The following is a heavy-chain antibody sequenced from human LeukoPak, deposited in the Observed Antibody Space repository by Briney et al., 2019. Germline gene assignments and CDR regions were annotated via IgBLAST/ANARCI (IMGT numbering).Heavy chain of an antibody. Sequence: QPGGSLRLSCAASGFTFSGSAMHWVRQASGKGLEWVGRIRSKANSYATAYAASVKGGFTISRDDSKNTAYLQMNSLKTEDTAVYYCTRHSYAFDYWGQGTLVTVSS. V-gene: IGHV3-73*01. J-gene: IGHJ4*02. CDR2: IRSKANSYAT. CDR3: TRHSYAFDY. D-gene: IGHD1-26*01. CDR1: GFTFSGSA.